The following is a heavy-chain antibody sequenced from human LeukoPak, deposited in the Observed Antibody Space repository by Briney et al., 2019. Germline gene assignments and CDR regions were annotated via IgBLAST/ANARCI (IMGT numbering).Heavy chain of an antibody. CDR3: ARGYDILTGYSRVEFDY. CDR1: GYTFTSYD. Sequence: ASVKVSCKASGYTFTSYDINRVRQATGQGLEWMGWMNPNSGNTGYAQKFQGRVTMTRNTSISTAYMELSSLRSEDTAVYYCARGYDILTGYSRVEFDYWGQGTLVTVSS. D-gene: IGHD3-9*01. CDR2: MNPNSGNT. J-gene: IGHJ4*02. V-gene: IGHV1-8*01.